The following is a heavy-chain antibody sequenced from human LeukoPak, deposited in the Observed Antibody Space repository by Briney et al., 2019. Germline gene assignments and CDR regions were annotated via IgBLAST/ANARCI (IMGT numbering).Heavy chain of an antibody. Sequence: GGSLRLSCVASGLPIADFAMHWVRQAPGKGLEWVSLIGGDGVSTFYADSVKGRFSISRDNSKNSLSLEMNSLRTEDTAMYYCARESGKFDYWGQGTLVAVSS. CDR1: GLPIADFA. V-gene: IGHV3-43*02. CDR2: IGGDGVST. J-gene: IGHJ4*02. CDR3: ARESGKFDY.